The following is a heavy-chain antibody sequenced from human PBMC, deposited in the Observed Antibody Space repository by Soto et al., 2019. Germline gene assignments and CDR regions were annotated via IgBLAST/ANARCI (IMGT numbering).Heavy chain of an antibody. CDR2: IHPSGQPI. D-gene: IGHD1-26*01. CDR1: GFTFSSSE. J-gene: IGHJ3*01. V-gene: IGHV3-48*03. Sequence: EVQLVESGGGLVQPGGSLRLSCAVYGFTFSSSEMYWIRQAPGKGLEWISYIHPSGQPIFYADSVKGRFTISRDNANNSLFLQMNSLRAEDTAVYYCARRASRWGQGTMVTVSS. CDR3: ARRASR.